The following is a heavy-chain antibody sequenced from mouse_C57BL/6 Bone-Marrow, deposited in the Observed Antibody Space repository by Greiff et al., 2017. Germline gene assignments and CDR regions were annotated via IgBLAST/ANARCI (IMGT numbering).Heavy chain of an antibody. Sequence: VQLQQSGAELVRPGASVKLSCKASGFNFTGDFMHWVKQRPEQGLEWIGWIDPADGDTEYATKFQGKATITADTSSTTAYLQLSSLTSADTAVYYCTALSGYSYYCDFGGRGTAHTVTS. D-gene: IGHD2-3*01. CDR2: IDPADGDT. CDR3: TALSGYSYYCDF. CDR1: GFNFTGDF. V-gene: IGHV14-4*01. J-gene: IGHJ2*01.